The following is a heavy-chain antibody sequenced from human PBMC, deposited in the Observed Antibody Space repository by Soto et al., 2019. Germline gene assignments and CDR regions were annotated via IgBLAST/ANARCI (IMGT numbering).Heavy chain of an antibody. J-gene: IGHJ6*02. Sequence: PGGSLRLSCAASGFTFSSYAMSWVRQAPGKGLEWVSAISGSGGSTYYADSVKGRFTISRDNSKNTLYLQMNSLRAEDTAVYYCAKDSGSNYELYYYYGMDVWGQGTTVTVSS. CDR2: ISGSGGST. D-gene: IGHD4-4*01. CDR3: AKDSGSNYELYYYYGMDV. V-gene: IGHV3-23*01. CDR1: GFTFSSYA.